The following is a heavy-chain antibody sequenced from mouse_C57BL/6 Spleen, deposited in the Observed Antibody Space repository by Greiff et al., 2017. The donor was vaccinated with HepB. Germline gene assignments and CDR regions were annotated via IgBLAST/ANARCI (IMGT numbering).Heavy chain of an antibody. D-gene: IGHD2-2*01. J-gene: IGHJ1*03. CDR1: GYTFTTYP. V-gene: IGHV1-47*01. CDR2: FNPYNDDT. CDR3: AGPGGYGTNWYFDV. Sequence: QVQLQQSGAELVKPGASVKMSCKASGYTFTTYPIEWMKQNHGKSLEWIGTFNPYNDDTKYNEKFKGKATLTVEKSSSTVYVERSRLTSDDSAVYYCAGPGGYGTNWYFDVWGTGTTVTVSS.